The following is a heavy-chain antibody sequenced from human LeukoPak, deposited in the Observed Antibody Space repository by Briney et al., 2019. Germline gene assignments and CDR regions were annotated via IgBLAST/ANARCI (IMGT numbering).Heavy chain of an antibody. D-gene: IGHD3-3*01. J-gene: IGHJ5*02. CDR2: IIPIFGTA. CDR1: GGTLSSYA. Sequence: WASVKVSCKASGGTLSSYAISWVRQAPGQGLEWMGGIIPIFGTANYAQKFQGRVTITADESTSTAYMELSSLRSEDTAVYYCARRWSITIFGVVANWFDPWGQGTLVTVSS. V-gene: IGHV1-69*13. CDR3: ARRWSITIFGVVANWFDP.